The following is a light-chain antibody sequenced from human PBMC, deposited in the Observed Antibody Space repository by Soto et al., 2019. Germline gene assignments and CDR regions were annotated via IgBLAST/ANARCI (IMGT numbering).Light chain of an antibody. Sequence: QSVLTQPPSASGSPGQSVTISCTGTSSDVGGYNYVSWYQQHPGKAHKLMIYEVSKRPSGVPDRFSGSKSGNTASLTVSGLQAEDEADYYCSSYAGSNNFEVVFGGGTKLTVL. V-gene: IGLV2-8*01. CDR1: SSDVGGYNY. CDR2: EVS. J-gene: IGLJ2*01. CDR3: SSYAGSNNFEVV.